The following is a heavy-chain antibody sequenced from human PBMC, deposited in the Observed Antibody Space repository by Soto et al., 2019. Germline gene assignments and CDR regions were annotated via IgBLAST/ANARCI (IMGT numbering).Heavy chain of an antibody. CDR2: ISYDGSNK. CDR1: GFTFSSYA. V-gene: IGHV3-30-3*01. J-gene: IGHJ3*02. CDR3: ARDPRSGSYYNDAFDI. Sequence: GGSLRLSCAASGFTFSSYAMHWVRQAPGKGLEWVAVISYDGSNKYYADSVKGRFTISRDNSKNTLYLQMNSLRAEDTAVYYCARDPRSGSYYNDAFDIWGQGTMVTVSS. D-gene: IGHD3-10*01.